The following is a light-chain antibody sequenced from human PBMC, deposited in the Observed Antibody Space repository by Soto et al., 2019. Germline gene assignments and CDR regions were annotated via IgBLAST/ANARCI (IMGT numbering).Light chain of an antibody. CDR2: AAF. V-gene: IGKV1-39*01. J-gene: IGKJ1*01. CDR3: QQYNNWPRT. CDR1: QSISSY. Sequence: DIQMTQSPSSLSASVGDRVTITCRASQSISSYLNWYQQKPGKAPKLLIYAAFSLQSGVPSRFSGSGSGTDFTLTISSLQPEDFAVYYCQQYNNWPRTFGQGTKVDIK.